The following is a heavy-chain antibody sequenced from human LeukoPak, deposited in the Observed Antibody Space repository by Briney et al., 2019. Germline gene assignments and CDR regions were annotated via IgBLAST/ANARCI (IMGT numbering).Heavy chain of an antibody. J-gene: IGHJ4*02. CDR2: INHGGST. D-gene: IGHD6-13*01. Sequence: SETLSLTCAVYGGSSSGYYWSWLRQPPGKGLEWIGEINHGGSTIYNPSLKSRVTISVDTSKNQFSLRLDSVTAADTAVYYCVRDLSIAAAGGDYWGQGILVTVSS. CDR3: VRDLSIAAAGGDY. CDR1: GGSSSGYY. V-gene: IGHV4-34*01.